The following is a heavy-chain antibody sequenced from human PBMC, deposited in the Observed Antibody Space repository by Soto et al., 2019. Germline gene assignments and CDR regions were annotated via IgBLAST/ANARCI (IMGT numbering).Heavy chain of an antibody. D-gene: IGHD4-17*01. CDR1: GGFVSSGIYY. Sequence: QVQLQESGPGLVKASQTLSLVCTVSGGFVSSGIYYWSWIRQPPGKGLEWIGYIYYNGDNFYNPALKSRVSISLDMSKNEFSLKGNYVTAADTAVYYCARDPGDEGGWFDPWGQGTLVTVSS. V-gene: IGHV4-30-4*01. J-gene: IGHJ5*02. CDR3: ARDPGDEGGWFDP. CDR2: IYYNGDN.